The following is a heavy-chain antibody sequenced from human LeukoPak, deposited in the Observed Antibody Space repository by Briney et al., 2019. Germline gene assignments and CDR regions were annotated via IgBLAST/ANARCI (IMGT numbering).Heavy chain of an antibody. CDR3: ARAGVLWFGELSPNPSFDY. CDR2: IGAYNGNT. V-gene: IGHV1-18*01. CDR1: GYTFTSYG. J-gene: IGHJ4*02. D-gene: IGHD3-10*01. Sequence: ASVKVSCKASGYTFTSYGISWVRQAPGQGLEWMGWIGAYNGNTNYAQKLQGRVTMTTDTSTSTAYMELRSLRSDDTAVYYCARAGVLWFGELSPNPSFDYWGQGAPVTVSS.